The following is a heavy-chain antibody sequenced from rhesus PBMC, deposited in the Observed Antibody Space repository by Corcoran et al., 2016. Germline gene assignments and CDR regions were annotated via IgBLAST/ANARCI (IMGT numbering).Heavy chain of an antibody. CDR2: IYGSGRST. CDR1: GGSISSSY. CDR3: ARGRAGVISSVDY. J-gene: IGHJ4*01. V-gene: IGHV4-169*01. Sequence: QLQLQESGPGLVKPSETLSVTCAVSGGSISSSYWSWIRQAPGKGLEWSGYIYGSGRSTNYNPSLKSRVTLSVDTSKTQRSLKLSSVTAADTAVYYCARGRAGVISSVDYWGQGVLVTVSS. D-gene: IGHD3-34*01.